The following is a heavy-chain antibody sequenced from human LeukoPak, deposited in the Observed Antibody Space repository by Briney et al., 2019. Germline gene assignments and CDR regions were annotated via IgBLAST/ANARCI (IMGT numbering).Heavy chain of an antibody. CDR1: GFIFSGYY. CDR2: IDSSSNTI. V-gene: IGHV3-11*01. CDR3: TRANYCLDY. D-gene: IGHD2-15*01. J-gene: IGHJ4*02. Sequence: GGSLRLSCAASGFIFSGYYMSWIRQAPGKGLEWISYIDSSSNTISYADSVKGRFTISRDNAGNSLYLQMNNLRADDTAVYYCTRANYCLDYWGQRTLVTVSS.